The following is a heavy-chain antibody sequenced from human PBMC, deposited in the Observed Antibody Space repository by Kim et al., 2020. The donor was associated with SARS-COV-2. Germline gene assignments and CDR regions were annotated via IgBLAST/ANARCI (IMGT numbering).Heavy chain of an antibody. V-gene: IGHV3-11*06. CDR2: ISSSSSYT. J-gene: IGHJ4*02. CDR1: GFTFSDYY. CDR3: ARQIVREDPRLLLSFGELFGDFAY. Sequence: GGSLRLSCAASGFTFSDYYMSWIRQAPGKGLEWVSYISSSSSYTNYADSVKGRFTISRDNAKNSLYLQMNSLRAEDTAVYYCARQIVREDPRLLLSFGELFGDFAYWGQGTLVTVSS. D-gene: IGHD3-10*01.